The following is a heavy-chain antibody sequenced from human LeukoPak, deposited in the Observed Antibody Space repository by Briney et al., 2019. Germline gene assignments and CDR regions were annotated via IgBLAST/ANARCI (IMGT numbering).Heavy chain of an antibody. V-gene: IGHV4-59*01. Sequence: SETLSLTCTVSGGSISSYYWSWIRQPPGKGLEWIGYIYYSGSTNYNPSLKSRVTMSVDTSKNQFSLKLSSVTAADTAVYYCARHGRDGYNYWGLGTLVTVSS. CDR1: GGSISSYY. D-gene: IGHD5-24*01. J-gene: IGHJ4*02. CDR2: IYYSGST. CDR3: ARHGRDGYNY.